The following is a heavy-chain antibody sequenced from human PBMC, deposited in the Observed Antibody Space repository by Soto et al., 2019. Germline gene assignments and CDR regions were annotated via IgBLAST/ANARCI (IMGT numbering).Heavy chain of an antibody. D-gene: IGHD6-19*01. CDR3: AREDLGRGWYNMFDY. J-gene: IGHJ4*02. CDR1: GYTFTSYA. CDR2: INAGNGNT. V-gene: IGHV1-3*01. Sequence: ASVKVSCKASGYTFTSYAMHWVRQAPGQRLEWMGWINAGNGNTKYSQKFQGRVTITRDTSASTAYMELSSLRSEDTAVYYCAREDLGRGWYNMFDYWGQGTLVTVSS.